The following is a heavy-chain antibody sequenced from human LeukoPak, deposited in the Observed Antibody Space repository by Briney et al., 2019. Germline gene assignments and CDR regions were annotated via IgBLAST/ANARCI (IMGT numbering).Heavy chain of an antibody. J-gene: IGHJ3*02. CDR1: GYTFTSYD. Sequence: ASVKVSCKASGYTFTSYDINWVRQAPGQGLEWMGWMNPNSGNTGYAQKFQGRVTITADESTSTAYMELSSLRSEDTAVYYCARDSCSSTSCYVAFDIWGQGTMVTVSS. D-gene: IGHD2-2*01. V-gene: IGHV1-8*01. CDR3: ARDSCSSTSCYVAFDI. CDR2: MNPNSGNT.